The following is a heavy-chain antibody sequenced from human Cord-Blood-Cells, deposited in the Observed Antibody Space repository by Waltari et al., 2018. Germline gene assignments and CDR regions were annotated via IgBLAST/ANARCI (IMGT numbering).Heavy chain of an antibody. CDR3: ARTLNTTELHYFDY. D-gene: IGHD1-26*01. CDR1: GGSFSGYY. V-gene: IGHV4-34*01. CDR2: INHSGST. J-gene: IGHJ4*02. Sequence: QVQLQQWGAGLLTPSETLSLTCAVYGGSFSGYYWSWIRQPPGKGLEWIGEINHSGSTNYNPSLKSRVTISVDTSKNQFSLKLSSVTAADTAVYYCARTLNTTELHYFDYWGQGTLVTVSS.